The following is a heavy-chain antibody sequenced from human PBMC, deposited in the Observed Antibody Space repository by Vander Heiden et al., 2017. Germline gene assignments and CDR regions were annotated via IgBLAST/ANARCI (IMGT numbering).Heavy chain of an antibody. CDR2: IYPGDSDT. CDR3: ARGGGSVVVVAATPPDY. CDR1: GYSFTRYW. V-gene: IGHV5-51*01. D-gene: IGHD2-15*01. Sequence: VQLVQSGAEVKKPGESLKISCKGSGYSFTRYWSGWVRQMPGKGLEWMGIIYPGDSDTRYSPSFQGQVTISADKSSSTAYLQWSSLKASDTAMYYCARGGGSVVVVAATPPDYWGQGTLVTVSS. J-gene: IGHJ4*02.